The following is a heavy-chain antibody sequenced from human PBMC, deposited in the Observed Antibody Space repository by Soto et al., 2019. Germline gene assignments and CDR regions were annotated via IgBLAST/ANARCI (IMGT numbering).Heavy chain of an antibody. CDR2: IYHSGST. CDR1: GGSISSSNW. D-gene: IGHD6-19*01. V-gene: IGHV4-4*02. J-gene: IGHJ6*02. Sequence: SETLSLTCAVSGGSISSSNWWSWVRQPPGKGLEWIGEIYHSGSTNYNPSLKSRVTISVDKSKNQFSLKLSSVTAADTAVYYCARVSHSSGWYALGGMDVWGQGTTVTVSS. CDR3: ARVSHSSGWYALGGMDV.